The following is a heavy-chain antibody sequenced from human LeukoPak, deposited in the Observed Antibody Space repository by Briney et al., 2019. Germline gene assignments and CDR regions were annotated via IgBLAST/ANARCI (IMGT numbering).Heavy chain of an antibody. CDR2: IYYSGST. J-gene: IGHJ5*02. CDR1: GGSISSSSYY. CDR3: VREVKGYGSSWYQNWFDP. Sequence: SETLSLTCTVSGGSISSSSYYWGWIRQPPGKGLEWIGSIYYSGSTYYNPSLKSRVTTSIDTSKSQFSLKMSSVTAADTAVYYCVREVKGYGSSWYQNWFDPWGQGTLVTVSS. V-gene: IGHV4-39*07. D-gene: IGHD6-13*01.